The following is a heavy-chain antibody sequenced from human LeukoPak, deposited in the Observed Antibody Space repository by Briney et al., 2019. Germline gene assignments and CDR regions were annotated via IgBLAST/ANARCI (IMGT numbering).Heavy chain of an antibody. D-gene: IGHD3-22*01. CDR1: GGSFSGYY. CDR3: ARGETSDYYDSSAYYYSSDPLRY. Sequence: SETLSLTCAVYGGSFSGYYWSWIRQPPGKGLEWIGEINHSGSTNYNPSLKSRVTISVDTSKNQFSLKLSSATAADTAVYYCARGETSDYYDSSAYYYSSDPLRYWGQGTLVTVSS. CDR2: INHSGST. V-gene: IGHV4-34*01. J-gene: IGHJ4*02.